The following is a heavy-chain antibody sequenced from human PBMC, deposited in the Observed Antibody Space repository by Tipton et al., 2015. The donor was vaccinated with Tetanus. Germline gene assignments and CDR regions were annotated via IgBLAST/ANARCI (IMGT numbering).Heavy chain of an antibody. CDR2: ISSSGSTI. Sequence: SLRLSCAASGFTFSDYYMSWIRQAPGKGLEWVSYISSSGSTIYYADSVKGRFTISRDNAKNSLYLQMNSLRAEDTAVYYCARGLVRITMIVAPGFDPWGQGTLVTVSS. J-gene: IGHJ5*02. D-gene: IGHD3-22*01. CDR1: GFTFSDYY. CDR3: ARGLVRITMIVAPGFDP. V-gene: IGHV3-11*01.